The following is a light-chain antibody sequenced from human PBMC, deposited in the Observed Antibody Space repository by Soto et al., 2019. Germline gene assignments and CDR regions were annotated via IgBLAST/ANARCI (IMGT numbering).Light chain of an antibody. CDR2: EVR. V-gene: IGLV2-23*02. J-gene: IGLJ2*01. CDR3: CSYAGSSTLV. CDR1: SSDVGRYNY. Sequence: QSALTQPAAVSGPPGQSITISCTGTSSDVGRYNYVSWYQQHPGKAPKLVIYEVRNRPSGVSNRFSGSKSGNTASLTISGLQAEDEADYYCCSYAGSSTLVFGGGTKLTVL.